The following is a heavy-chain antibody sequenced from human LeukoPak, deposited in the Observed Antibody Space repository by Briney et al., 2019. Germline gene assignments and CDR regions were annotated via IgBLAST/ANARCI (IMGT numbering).Heavy chain of an antibody. V-gene: IGHV4-38-2*01. CDR3: ARNGYNPVAYGF. J-gene: IGHJ3*01. Sequence: LSETLSLTCSVSGYSIANGYFWGWIRQPPAKGLEWIGNIYRTGTTFLNPSLQSRLSMSVDTSKNTFSLNLKSVTAADTAVYYCARNGYNPVAYGFWGPGTVVTVSS. CDR2: IYRTGTT. D-gene: IGHD5-24*01. CDR1: GYSIANGYF.